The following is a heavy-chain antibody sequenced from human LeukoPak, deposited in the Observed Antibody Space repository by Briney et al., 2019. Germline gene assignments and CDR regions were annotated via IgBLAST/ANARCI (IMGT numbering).Heavy chain of an antibody. Sequence: PGGSLRLSCAASGFTFSNYAISWVRQAPGQGLEWMGGIIPIFHTTNYAQKFQGRVTITADKSTTTAYMELSSLRSEDTAVYYCATVASSFGYYPDYWGQGTLVTVSS. V-gene: IGHV1-69*06. CDR3: ATVASSFGYYPDY. CDR1: GFTFSNYA. J-gene: IGHJ4*02. CDR2: IIPIFHTT. D-gene: IGHD3-3*01.